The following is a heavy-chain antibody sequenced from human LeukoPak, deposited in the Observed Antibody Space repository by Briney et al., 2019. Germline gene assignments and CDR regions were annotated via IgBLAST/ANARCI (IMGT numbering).Heavy chain of an antibody. Sequence: PGGSLRLSCAASGFTFSSYSMNWVRQAPGKGLEWVSSISSSSSYIYYADSVKGRFTISRDNAKNSLYLQMNSLRAEDTAVYYCARTSELSLRGAFDIWGQGTMVTVPS. D-gene: IGHD3-16*02. CDR2: ISSSSSYI. V-gene: IGHV3-21*01. J-gene: IGHJ3*02. CDR3: ARTSELSLRGAFDI. CDR1: GFTFSSYS.